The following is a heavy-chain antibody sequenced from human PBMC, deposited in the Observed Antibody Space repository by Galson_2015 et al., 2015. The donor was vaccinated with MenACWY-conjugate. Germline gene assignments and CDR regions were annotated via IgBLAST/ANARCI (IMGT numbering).Heavy chain of an antibody. CDR3: ANQGVAGTLDY. D-gene: IGHD6-13*01. Sequence: SLRLSCAASGFTFSSYGMHWVRQAPGKGLEWVAVISYDGSNKYYADSVKGRFTISRDNSKNTLYLQMNSLRAEDTAVYYCANQGVAGTLDYWGQGTLVTVSS. V-gene: IGHV3-30*18. CDR2: ISYDGSNK. CDR1: GFTFSSYG. J-gene: IGHJ4*02.